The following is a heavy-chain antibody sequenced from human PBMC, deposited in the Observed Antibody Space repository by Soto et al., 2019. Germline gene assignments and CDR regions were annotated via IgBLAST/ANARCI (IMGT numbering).Heavy chain of an antibody. CDR3: ARAGAYYYGSGSYYGAYYYYSMDV. J-gene: IGHJ6*02. D-gene: IGHD3-10*01. CDR2: INPNSGGT. CDR1: GYTFTGYY. V-gene: IGHV1-2*04. Sequence: QVQLVQSGAEVKKPGASVKVSCKASGYTFTGYYMHWVRQAPGQGLEWMGWINPNSGGTNYAQKFQGWVTMTRDTSISTAYMELSRLRSDDTAVYYCARAGAYYYGSGSYYGAYYYYSMDVWGQGTTVTVSS.